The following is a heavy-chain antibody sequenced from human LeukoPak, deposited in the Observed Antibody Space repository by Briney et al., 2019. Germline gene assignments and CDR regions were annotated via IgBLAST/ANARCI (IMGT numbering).Heavy chain of an antibody. CDR3: ARDGGSGLRAFDI. Sequence: GGSLRLSCAASGFTFSSYSMNWVRQAPGKGLEWVSSISSSSSYIYYADSVKGRFTISRDNAKNSLYLQMNSLRAEDTAVYYCARDGGSGLRAFDIWGQGTMVTVSS. CDR1: GFTFSSYS. V-gene: IGHV3-21*01. J-gene: IGHJ3*02. CDR2: ISSSSSYI. D-gene: IGHD2-15*01.